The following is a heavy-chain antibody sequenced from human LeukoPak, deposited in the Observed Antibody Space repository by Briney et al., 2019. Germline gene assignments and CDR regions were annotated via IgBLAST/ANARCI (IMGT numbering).Heavy chain of an antibody. V-gene: IGHV3-48*03. CDR2: ISSSGSTI. CDR3: ASGAVAAY. D-gene: IGHD6-19*01. J-gene: IGHJ4*02. CDR1: GFTFSSYE. Sequence: PGGSLRLSCGASGFTFSSYEMNWVRQAPGKGLEWVSYISSSGSTIYYSDSVKGRFTISRDNAKNSLCLQMNSLRDEDTAVYYCASGAVAAYWGQGTLVTVSS.